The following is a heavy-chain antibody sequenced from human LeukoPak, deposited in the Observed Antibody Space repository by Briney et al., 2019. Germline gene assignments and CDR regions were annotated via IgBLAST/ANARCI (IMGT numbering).Heavy chain of an antibody. Sequence: SETLSLTCTVSGGSISSYYWSWIRQPPGKGLEWVGYIYYSGSTNYNPSLKSRVTISVDTSKNQFSLKLSSVTAADTAVYYCARRYYGSGSYYMGDWGQGTLVTVSS. D-gene: IGHD3-10*01. V-gene: IGHV4-59*01. CDR3: ARRYYGSGSYYMGD. CDR2: IYYSGST. CDR1: GGSISSYY. J-gene: IGHJ4*02.